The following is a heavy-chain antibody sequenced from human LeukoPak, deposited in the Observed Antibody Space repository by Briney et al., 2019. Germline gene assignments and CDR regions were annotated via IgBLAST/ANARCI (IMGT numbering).Heavy chain of an antibody. CDR1: GGSFSGYY. CDR3: ARVGYYGSGSYSSSDAFDI. D-gene: IGHD3-10*01. V-gene: IGHV4-34*01. Sequence: ASETLSLTCAVYGGSFSGYYWSWIRQPPGKGLEWIGEIYHSGSTYYNPSLKSRVTISVDTSKNQFSLKLSSVTAADTAVYYCARVGYYGSGSYSSSDAFDIWGQGTMVTVSS. CDR2: IYHSGST. J-gene: IGHJ3*02.